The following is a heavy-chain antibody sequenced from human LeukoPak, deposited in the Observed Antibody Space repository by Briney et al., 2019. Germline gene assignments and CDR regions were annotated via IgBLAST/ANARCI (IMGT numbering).Heavy chain of an antibody. CDR1: GLTFSSYG. CDR2: IRYDGSSK. Sequence: GGSLRLSCAASGLTFSSYGMYWVRQAPGKGLEWVAFIRYDGSSKYHADSVKGRFTVSRDNSKNTLYLQMNSLRAEDTAVYYCAKGGNFCSSTSCFIDYWGQGTLVTVSS. D-gene: IGHD2-2*01. CDR3: AKGGNFCSSTSCFIDY. V-gene: IGHV3-30*02. J-gene: IGHJ4*02.